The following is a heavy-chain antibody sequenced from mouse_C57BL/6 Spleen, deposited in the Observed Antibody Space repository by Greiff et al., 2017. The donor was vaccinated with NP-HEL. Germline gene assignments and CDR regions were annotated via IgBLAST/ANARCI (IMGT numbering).Heavy chain of an antibody. CDR3: TRHDYGSRDYFDY. Sequence: QVQLQQSGAELVRPGASVTLSCKASGYTFTDYEMHWVKQTPVHGLEWIGAIDPETGGTAYNQKFKGKAILTADKSSSTADMELRSLTSEDSAVYYCTRHDYGSRDYFDYWGQGTTLTVSS. CDR1: GYTFTDYE. J-gene: IGHJ2*01. CDR2: IDPETGGT. D-gene: IGHD1-1*01. V-gene: IGHV1-15*01.